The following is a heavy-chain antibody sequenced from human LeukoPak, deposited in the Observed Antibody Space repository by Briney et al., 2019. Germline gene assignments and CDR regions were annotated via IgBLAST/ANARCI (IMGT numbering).Heavy chain of an antibody. CDR3: ARLFMQRLAVYWYFDL. Sequence: GGSLRLSCAASRFTFSNYWMTWVRQAPGKGLEWVANIKHDETEKYFMDSVKGRFTISRDNAENSLYLHMNSLRADDTAVYYCARLFMQRLAVYWYFDLWGRGTLVTVSS. CDR2: IKHDETEK. CDR1: RFTFSNYW. V-gene: IGHV3-7*01. J-gene: IGHJ2*01. D-gene: IGHD6-25*01.